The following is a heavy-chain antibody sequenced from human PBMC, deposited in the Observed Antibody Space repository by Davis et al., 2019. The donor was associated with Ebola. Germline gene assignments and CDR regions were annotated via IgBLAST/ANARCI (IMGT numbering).Heavy chain of an antibody. V-gene: IGHV3-48*02. CDR2: ISFSGGTG. CDR3: ARYPRYCSGGTCYSGAIDY. Sequence: GESLKISCAASGFTFSGYSMIWVRQAAGKGLEWVSYISFSGGTGYYADSVKGRFTISRDKAKNLLFLQMNSLRDEDTAVYYCARYPRYCSGGTCYSGAIDYWGQGTLVIVSS. CDR1: GFTFSGYS. D-gene: IGHD2-15*01. J-gene: IGHJ4*02.